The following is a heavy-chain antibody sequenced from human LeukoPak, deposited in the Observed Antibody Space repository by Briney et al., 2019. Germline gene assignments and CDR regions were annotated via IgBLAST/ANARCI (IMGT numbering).Heavy chain of an antibody. D-gene: IGHD2-2*01. CDR3: ARDRDYCSSTSCHLMDV. CDR2: PIFGTA. V-gene: IGHV1-69*05. J-gene: IGHJ6*04. Sequence: PIFGTANYAQKFQGRVTITTDESTSTAYMELSSLRSEDTAVYYCARDRDYCSSTSCHLMDVWGKGTTVTVSS.